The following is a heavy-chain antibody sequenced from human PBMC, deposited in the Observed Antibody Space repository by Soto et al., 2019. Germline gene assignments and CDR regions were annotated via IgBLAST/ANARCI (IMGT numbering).Heavy chain of an antibody. Sequence: SETLSLTCTVSGGSISSSSYYWGWIRQPPGKGLEWIGSIYYSGSTYYNPSLKSRVTISVDTSKNQFSLKLSSVTAADTAVYYCARHERVLWFGDDSSGFDYWGQGTLVTVSS. CDR1: GGSISSSSYY. J-gene: IGHJ4*02. CDR3: ARHERVLWFGDDSSGFDY. CDR2: IYYSGST. V-gene: IGHV4-39*01. D-gene: IGHD3-10*01.